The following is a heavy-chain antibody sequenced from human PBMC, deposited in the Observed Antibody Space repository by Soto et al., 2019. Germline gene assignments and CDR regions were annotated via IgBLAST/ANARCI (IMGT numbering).Heavy chain of an antibody. J-gene: IGHJ4*02. D-gene: IGHD3-10*01. Sequence: PGESLPIPCAPSRFTSSNASMTWLRQAPGKGLQWVGRIKSKTDDGTTDYAAPVKGRFTISRDHSKNTLYLQMNSLRTEDTALYYCIPDYTMIRAVISYFDYWGQGAMVTVSS. V-gene: IGHV3-15*01. CDR2: IKSKTDDGTT. CDR3: IPDYTMIRAVISYFDY. CDR1: RFTSSNAS.